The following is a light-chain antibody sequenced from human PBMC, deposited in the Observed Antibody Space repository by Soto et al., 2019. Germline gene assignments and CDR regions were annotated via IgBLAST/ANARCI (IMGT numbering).Light chain of an antibody. V-gene: IGKV3-15*01. J-gene: IGKJ1*01. CDR1: QSVSGK. CDR3: QQLNTWPWT. Sequence: EIVMTQSPVTLSVSPGERATLSCRASQSVSGKLAWYQQTPGQAPRLLIYDASTRATGIPARISRSGSGTEITLTLSSLQSGDFAVYYCQQLNTWPWTFGQGTKGDIK. CDR2: DAS.